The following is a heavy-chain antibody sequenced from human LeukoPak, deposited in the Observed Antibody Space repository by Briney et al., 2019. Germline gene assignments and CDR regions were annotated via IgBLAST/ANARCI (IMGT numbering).Heavy chain of an antibody. CDR2: IKQDGSEK. CDR1: GFTFSTFA. D-gene: IGHD3-22*01. J-gene: IGHJ4*02. Sequence: GGSLRLSCAASGFTFSTFAMIWVRQPPAKGLEWVANIKQDGSEKHYVDSVKGLFTISRDNAENSLHLQMNSLSPEDTAVYYCAKDPTHYRVWDDYDSRRLSHWGQGTLVTVSS. CDR3: AKDPTHYRVWDDYDSRRLSH. V-gene: IGHV3-7*01.